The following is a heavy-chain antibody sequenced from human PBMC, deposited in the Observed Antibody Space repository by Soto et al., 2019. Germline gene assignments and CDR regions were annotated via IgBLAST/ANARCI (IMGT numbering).Heavy chain of an antibody. V-gene: IGHV3-30-3*01. CDR2: ISKGGSNL. J-gene: IGHJ4*02. Sequence: PGGSLRLSCAASGFTLSSYAIHWVRRAPGKGLEWVTVISKGGSNLYFADSVKGRFTISRDNSKNTLYLQMNSLRSEDTAVYYCAREVEYTSAFGISSSFDYWGQGTLVTVSS. D-gene: IGHD6-19*01. CDR3: AREVEYTSAFGISSSFDY. CDR1: GFTLSSYA.